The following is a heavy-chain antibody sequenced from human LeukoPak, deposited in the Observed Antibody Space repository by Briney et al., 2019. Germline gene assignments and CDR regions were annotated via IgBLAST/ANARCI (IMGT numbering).Heavy chain of an antibody. CDR1: GFTFSSYS. J-gene: IGHJ4*02. CDR3: ATDRPASKANDDFLSGYYLEGCFVY. Sequence: QSGGSLRLSCAASGFTFSSYSMNWVRQAPGKGLEWVSGISGNGGNTHYADSVKGRFTISRDNSKNTLYLQMNSLRAEDTAVYYCATDRPASKANDDFLSGYYLEGCFVYWGQGTRVTVSS. V-gene: IGHV3-23*01. D-gene: IGHD3-3*01. CDR2: ISGNGGNT.